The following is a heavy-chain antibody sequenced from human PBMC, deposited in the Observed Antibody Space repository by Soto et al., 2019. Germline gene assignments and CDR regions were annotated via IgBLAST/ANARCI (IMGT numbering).Heavy chain of an antibody. Sequence: SETLSLTCTVSGGSISSSSYYWGWIRQPPGKGLEWIGSIYYSGSTYYNPSLKSRVTISVDTSKNPFSLKLSSVTAAHTAVYFCARHTPAISISDHWGQGTLVTVSS. CDR2: IYYSGST. D-gene: IGHD2-15*01. CDR1: GGSISSSSYY. J-gene: IGHJ4*02. CDR3: ARHTPAISISDH. V-gene: IGHV4-39*01.